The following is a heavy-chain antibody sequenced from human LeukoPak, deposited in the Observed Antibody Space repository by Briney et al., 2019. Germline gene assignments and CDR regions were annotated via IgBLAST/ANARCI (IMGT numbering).Heavy chain of an antibody. CDR1: GYTLTELS. CDR3: ARGRRGGRPNNYYYYYMDV. CDR2: FDPEDGET. Sequence: ASVKVSCKVSGYTLTELSMHWVRQAPGKGLEWMGGFDPEDGETIYAQKFQGRVTMTRNTSISTAYMELSSLRSEDTAVYYCARGRRGGRPNNYYYYYMDVWGKGTTVTISS. J-gene: IGHJ6*03. V-gene: IGHV1-24*01. D-gene: IGHD2-15*01.